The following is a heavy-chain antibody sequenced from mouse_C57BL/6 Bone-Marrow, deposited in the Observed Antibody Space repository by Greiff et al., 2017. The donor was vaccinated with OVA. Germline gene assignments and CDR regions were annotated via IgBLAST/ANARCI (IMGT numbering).Heavy chain of an antibody. D-gene: IGHD1-1*01. J-gene: IGHJ3*01. CDR3: SRRIYYGSSGFAY. Sequence: VQLQQSGAELMKPGASVKLSCKATGYTFTGYWIEWVKQRPGHGLEWIGEILPGSGSTNYNEKFKGKATFTAATSSNTADMQLSSLTTEDSAIYYCSRRIYYGSSGFAYWGQGTLVTVSA. CDR1: GYTFTGYW. V-gene: IGHV1-9*01. CDR2: ILPGSGST.